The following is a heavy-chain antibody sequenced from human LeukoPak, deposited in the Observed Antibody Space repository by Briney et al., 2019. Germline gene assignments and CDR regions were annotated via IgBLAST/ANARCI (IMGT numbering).Heavy chain of an antibody. V-gene: IGHV3-23*01. Sequence: SGGSLILSCAASGFTFGRYAMGWVRPAPGKGLEWGSTISGSGGSTYYADSVKGRFTISRDKSKNTLSLQMNSLRVEDTAEYYCAKGPNDYGDYSESWGQGTLVTVSS. CDR1: GFTFGRYA. CDR2: ISGSGGST. CDR3: AKGPNDYGDYSES. D-gene: IGHD4-17*01. J-gene: IGHJ4*02.